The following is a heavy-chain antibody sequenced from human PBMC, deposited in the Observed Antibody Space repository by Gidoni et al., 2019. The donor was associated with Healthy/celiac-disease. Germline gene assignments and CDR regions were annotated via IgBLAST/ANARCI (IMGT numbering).Heavy chain of an antibody. CDR3: AREEWDSSGYYPFDY. CDR1: GFTCSSYW. Sequence: DVRLVESGGGLVQPGRSLSLSCAASGFTCSSYWMRWVRPGTGKGLEWVAKKKQDRSEKYYVDSVKVRFTSSRDNAKNSLYLQMNSLRDEDTAVYDCAREEWDSSGYYPFDYWGQGTLVTVSS. V-gene: IGHV3-7*03. D-gene: IGHD3-22*01. J-gene: IGHJ4*02. CDR2: KKQDRSEK.